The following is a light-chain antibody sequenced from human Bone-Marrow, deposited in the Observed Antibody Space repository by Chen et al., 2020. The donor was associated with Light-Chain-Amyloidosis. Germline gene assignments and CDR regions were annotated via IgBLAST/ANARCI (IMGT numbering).Light chain of an antibody. CDR2: EVS. CDR3: TSYTSSNTIL. CDR1: SSDVGGYNY. V-gene: IGLV2-14*01. Sequence: QSALTQPASVSGSPGQSITISCTGTSSDVGGYNYVSWYQHSPGKAPILIIYEVSKRPSVVSNLFSGSKSGNTASLTISGLQAEDETDYYCTSYTSSNTILFGGGTKLTVL. J-gene: IGLJ2*01.